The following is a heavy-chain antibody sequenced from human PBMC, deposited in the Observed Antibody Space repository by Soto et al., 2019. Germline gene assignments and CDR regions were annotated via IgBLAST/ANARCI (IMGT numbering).Heavy chain of an antibody. CDR3: ARSITMVRGVPGY. D-gene: IGHD3-10*01. J-gene: IGHJ4*02. V-gene: IGHV1-8*01. CDR2: MNPNSGNT. CDR1: GYTFTSSD. Sequence: ASAKVSCKASGYTFTSSDINRVRQATGQGLEWMGWMNPNSGNTGYAQKFQGRVTMTRNTSISTAYMELSSLRSDDTAVYYCARSITMVRGVPGYWGQGTLVTVSS.